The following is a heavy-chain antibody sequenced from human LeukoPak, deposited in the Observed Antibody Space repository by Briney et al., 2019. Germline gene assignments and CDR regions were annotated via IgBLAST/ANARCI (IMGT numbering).Heavy chain of an antibody. Sequence: SVKVSCKASGGIFSSYAISWVRQAPGQGLEWMGGIIPIFGTANYAQKFQGRVTITADESTSTAYMELSSLRSEDTAVYYCASPPLGGATNYYYYGMDVWGQGATVTVSS. V-gene: IGHV1-69*13. CDR2: IIPIFGTA. CDR3: ASPPLGGATNYYYYGMDV. D-gene: IGHD1-26*01. J-gene: IGHJ6*02. CDR1: GGIFSSYA.